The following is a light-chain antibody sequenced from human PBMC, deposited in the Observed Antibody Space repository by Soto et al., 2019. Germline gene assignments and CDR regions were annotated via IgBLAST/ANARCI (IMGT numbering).Light chain of an antibody. CDR2: DAI. Sequence: DKLMSQSPATLSVSLGERVTLSCRASQNIHNHMSWFLQKPGQTPRLLIYDAIIRAPDVPARFSGSWSGTEFTLTINSLQSEDFAIYYCQQRSNWPPITFGQGTRLEIK. CDR3: QQRSNWPPIT. V-gene: IGKV3-15*01. J-gene: IGKJ5*01. CDR1: QNIHNH.